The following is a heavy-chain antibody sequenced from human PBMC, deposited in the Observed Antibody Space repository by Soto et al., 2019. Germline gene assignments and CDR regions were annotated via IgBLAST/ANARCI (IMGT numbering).Heavy chain of an antibody. Sequence: SETVSLTCTVSGGSISSGDYYWIWIRQPPGTGIEWIGYIDYSGSTYYNASLKSRVTISVDTAKTQFSLKLSSVTAADTALYYCARVSHMYYYDSSGYRSPAIDYWGQGTLVTVSS. V-gene: IGHV4-30-4*01. D-gene: IGHD3-22*01. CDR3: ARVSHMYYYDSSGYRSPAIDY. CDR2: IDYSGST. CDR1: GGSISSGDYY. J-gene: IGHJ4*02.